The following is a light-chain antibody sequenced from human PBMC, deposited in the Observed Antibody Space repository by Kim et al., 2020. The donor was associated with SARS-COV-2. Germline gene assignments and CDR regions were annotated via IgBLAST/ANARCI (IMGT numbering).Light chain of an antibody. J-gene: IGKJ5*01. Sequence: VLTQSPGTLSLSPGERATLSCRASQSITSNFLAWYQQKPGQAPRLLIYAASSRATGIPARFSGSASGTDFTLTISRLEPENFAVYYCQQFGISPITFGQGTRLEIK. CDR1: QSITSNF. V-gene: IGKV3-20*01. CDR3: QQFGISPIT. CDR2: AAS.